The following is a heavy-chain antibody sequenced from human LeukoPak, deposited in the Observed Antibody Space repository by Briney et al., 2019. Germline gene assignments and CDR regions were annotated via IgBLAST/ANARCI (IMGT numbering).Heavy chain of an antibody. CDR3: ARGLYSSYPEDY. D-gene: IGHD6-6*01. CDR1: GYTFTDYY. CDR2: INPNSGGT. V-gene: IGHV1-2*02. J-gene: IGHJ4*02. Sequence: EASVKVSCKASGYTFTDYYMHWVRQAPGQGLEWMGWINPNSGGTNYAQKFQGRVTMTRDTSISTAYMELSRLRSDDTAVYYCARGLYSSYPEDYWGQGTLVTVSS.